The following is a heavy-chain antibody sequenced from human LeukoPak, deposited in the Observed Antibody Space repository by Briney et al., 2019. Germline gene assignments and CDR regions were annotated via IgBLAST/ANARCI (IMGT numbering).Heavy chain of an antibody. J-gene: IGHJ3*01. CDR2: INHSGST. CDR1: GGSFSGYY. CDR3: ASSPWYSSGPCF. D-gene: IGHD6-19*01. Sequence: SETLSLTCGVYGGSFSGYYWNWIRQSPGKGLEWIGEINHSGSTNYNPSLKSRLSISVDTSKNQFSLKLSSVTAADTAVYYCASSPWYSSGPCFWGQGTMVTVSS. V-gene: IGHV4-34*01.